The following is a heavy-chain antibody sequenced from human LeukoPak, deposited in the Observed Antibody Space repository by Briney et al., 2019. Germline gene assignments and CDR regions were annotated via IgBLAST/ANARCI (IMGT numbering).Heavy chain of an antibody. D-gene: IGHD6-19*01. CDR3: ARETPDSSGWD. CDR1: GLTFSSYT. Sequence: GGSLRLSCAASGLTFSSYTMSWVRQAPGKGLEWVANIKQDGSEKNYVDSVKGRFIISRENAKNSLYLQMNSLRAEDTAVYYCARETPDSSGWDWGQGTLVTVSS. J-gene: IGHJ4*02. CDR2: IKQDGSEK. V-gene: IGHV3-7*01.